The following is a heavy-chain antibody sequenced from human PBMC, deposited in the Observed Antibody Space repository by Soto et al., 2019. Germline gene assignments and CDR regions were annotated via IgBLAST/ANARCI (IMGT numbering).Heavy chain of an antibody. CDR3: AKDGSPGVIWFGSTKFDY. V-gene: IGHV3-30*18. Sequence: GGSLRLSCAASGFTFSSYGMHWVRQAPGKGLEWVAVISYDGSNKYYADSVKGRFTISRDNSKNTLYLQMNSLRAEDTAVYYCAKDGSPGVIWFGSTKFDYWGQGTLVTVSS. D-gene: IGHD3-10*01. J-gene: IGHJ4*02. CDR2: ISYDGSNK. CDR1: GFTFSSYG.